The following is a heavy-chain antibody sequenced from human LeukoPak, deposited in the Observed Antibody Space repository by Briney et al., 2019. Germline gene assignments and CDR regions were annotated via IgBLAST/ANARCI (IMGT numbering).Heavy chain of an antibody. CDR1: GGTFSSCA. V-gene: IGHV1-69*13. J-gene: IGHJ4*02. CDR3: ARGPITTRSHFDY. Sequence: GASVKVSCKASGGTFSSCAISWVRQAPGQGLEQMGGIIPIFATANYAQKFQGRVTITADESTSTAYMELSSLRSEDTAVYYCARGPITTRSHFDYWGQGTLVTVSS. CDR2: IIPIFATA. D-gene: IGHD3-22*01.